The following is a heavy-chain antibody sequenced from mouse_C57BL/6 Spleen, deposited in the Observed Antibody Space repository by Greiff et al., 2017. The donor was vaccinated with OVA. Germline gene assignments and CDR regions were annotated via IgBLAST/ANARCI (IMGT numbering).Heavy chain of an antibody. CDR3: ARHPYGSSYDYYAMDY. V-gene: IGHV1-4*01. CDR1: GYTFTSYT. CDR2: INPSSGYT. J-gene: IGHJ4*01. Sequence: QVQLQQSGAELARPGASVKMSCKASGYTFTSYTMHWVKQRPGQGLGWIGYINPSSGYTKYNQKFKDKATLTADKSSSTAYMQLSSLTSEDSAVYYCARHPYGSSYDYYAMDYWGQGTSVTVSS. D-gene: IGHD1-1*01.